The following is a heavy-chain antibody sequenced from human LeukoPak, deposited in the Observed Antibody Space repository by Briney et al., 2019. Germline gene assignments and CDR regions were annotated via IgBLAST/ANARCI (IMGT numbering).Heavy chain of an antibody. CDR1: GGSFSGYY. CDR3: ARDLYCGGDCYHSGGEVDY. Sequence: PSETLSLTCAVYGGSFSGYYWGWIRPPPGNGWEWMVKINHSGSSNYNPSLKSRVTMSVDTSKNQFSLKLSSVTAADTAVYYCARDLYCGGDCYHSGGEVDYWGQGTLVTVSS. V-gene: IGHV4-34*01. J-gene: IGHJ4*02. D-gene: IGHD2-21*02. CDR2: INHSGSS.